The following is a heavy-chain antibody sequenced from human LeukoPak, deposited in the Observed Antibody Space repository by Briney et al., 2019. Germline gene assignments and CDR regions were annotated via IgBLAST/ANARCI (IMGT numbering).Heavy chain of an antibody. CDR3: AKEFSAAAYYFHY. CDR2: IGTSSYYI. CDR1: GFSFSSYS. D-gene: IGHD3-10*01. Sequence: GGSLTLSCGASGFSFSSYSMNWVRQAPGKGLEWVSYIGTSSYYIHYGDSVKGRFTISRDNSKNTLFLQMNSLRAEDTAVYYCAKEFSAAAYYFHYWGQGTLVTVSS. V-gene: IGHV3-21*01. J-gene: IGHJ4*02.